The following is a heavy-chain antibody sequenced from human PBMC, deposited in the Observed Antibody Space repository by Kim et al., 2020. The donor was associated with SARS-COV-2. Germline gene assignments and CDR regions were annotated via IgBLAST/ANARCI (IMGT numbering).Heavy chain of an antibody. J-gene: IGHJ4*01. V-gene: IGHV1-69*06. Sequence: SVKVSCKAAGGTFSTYALTWVRQAPGQGLEWMGGMIPMFGTTNFPQKFQGRVTLTADTSTATAYMELRGLTSEDTAVYYCARDFYDILTGNYHFDQWGQGTLVTVSA. CDR2: MIPMFGTT. CDR1: GGTFSTYA. D-gene: IGHD3-9*01. CDR3: ARDFYDILTGNYHFDQ.